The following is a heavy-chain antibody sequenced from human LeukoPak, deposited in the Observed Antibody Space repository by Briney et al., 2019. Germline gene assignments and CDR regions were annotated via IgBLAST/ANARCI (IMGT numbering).Heavy chain of an antibody. CDR2: ISYDGSNK. V-gene: IGHV3-30-3*01. Sequence: GGSLRLSCAASGFTFSSYAMHWVRQAPGKGLEWVAVISYDGSNKYYADSEKGRFTISRDNSKNTLYLQMNSLRAEDTAVYYCARDPDSSGYYSLYFDYWGQGTLVTVSS. CDR1: GFTFSSYA. D-gene: IGHD3-22*01. J-gene: IGHJ4*02. CDR3: ARDPDSSGYYSLYFDY.